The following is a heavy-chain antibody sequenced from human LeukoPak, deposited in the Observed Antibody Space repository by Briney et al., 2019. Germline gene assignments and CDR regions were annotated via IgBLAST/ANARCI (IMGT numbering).Heavy chain of an antibody. Sequence: GGSLRLFCAASGFTFSSYAMSWVRQAPGRGLEWVSAISGSGGSTYYADSVKGRFTISRDNSKNTLYLQMNSLRAEDTAVYYCAKQRPELLYFDYWGQGTLVTVSS. J-gene: IGHJ4*02. CDR3: AKQRPELLYFDY. CDR2: ISGSGGST. D-gene: IGHD1-14*01. V-gene: IGHV3-23*01. CDR1: GFTFSSYA.